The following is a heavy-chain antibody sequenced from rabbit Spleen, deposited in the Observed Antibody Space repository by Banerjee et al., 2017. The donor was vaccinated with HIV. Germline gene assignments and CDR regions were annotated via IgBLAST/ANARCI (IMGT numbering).Heavy chain of an antibody. D-gene: IGHD6-1*01. J-gene: IGHJ4*01. CDR1: GIDFNNDQY. V-gene: IGHV1S40*01. CDR2: IYVGTGGYI. Sequence: QSLEESGGGLVQPEGSLTLTCKASGIDFNNDQYMCWVRQAPGKGPERIACIYVGTGGYIYYASWAKGRFTISKTSSTTVTLQMTSLTAADTATYFCARHSNGADRYFNLWGPGTLVTVS. CDR3: ARHSNGADRYFNL.